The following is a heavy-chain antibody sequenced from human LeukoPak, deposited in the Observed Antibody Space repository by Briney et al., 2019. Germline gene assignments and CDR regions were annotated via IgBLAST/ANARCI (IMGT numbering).Heavy chain of an antibody. Sequence: SETLSLICTVSGASIRSGDYYWSWIRQPPGKGLEWIGYIYDSGSTYYNPSLKSRITISVDTSENRFSLKLSSVTATDTAVYYCARDCSGGSCYGAFDIWGQGTMVTVSS. J-gene: IGHJ3*02. CDR3: ARDCSGGSCYGAFDI. CDR2: IYDSGST. CDR1: GASIRSGDYY. D-gene: IGHD2-15*01. V-gene: IGHV4-30-4*01.